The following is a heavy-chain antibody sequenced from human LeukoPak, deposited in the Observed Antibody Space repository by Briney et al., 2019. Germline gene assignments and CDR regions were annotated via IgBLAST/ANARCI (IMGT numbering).Heavy chain of an antibody. CDR2: NYYAGGT. Sequence: SETLSLTCTVSGGSISSSSFYWGWVRQPPGRGLDWIGTNYYAGGTYYNPSLKSRVTISVDTSKNQFSLRLSSVTAADTAVYYCARGFGESEYYYYGMDVWGQGTTVTVSS. D-gene: IGHD3-10*01. CDR1: GGSISSSSFY. J-gene: IGHJ6*02. V-gene: IGHV4-39*01. CDR3: ARGFGESEYYYYGMDV.